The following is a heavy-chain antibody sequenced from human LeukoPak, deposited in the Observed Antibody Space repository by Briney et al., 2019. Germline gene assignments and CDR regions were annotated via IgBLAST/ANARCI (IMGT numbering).Heavy chain of an antibody. V-gene: IGHV3-23*01. Sequence: GGSLRLSCAASGFTFSSYGMSWVRQAPGKGLEWVSAISASGTSTYYADSVKGRFTISRDNSKNTLDLQMGSLRVEDMAVYYCARETKGDYDYWGQGTLVTVSS. J-gene: IGHJ4*02. CDR2: ISASGTST. CDR1: GFTFSSYG. CDR3: ARETKGDYDY. D-gene: IGHD2-21*01.